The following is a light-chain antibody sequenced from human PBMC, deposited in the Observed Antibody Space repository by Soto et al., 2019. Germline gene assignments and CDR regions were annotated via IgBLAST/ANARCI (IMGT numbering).Light chain of an antibody. CDR2: DVT. CDR3: CSYAGSFKEG. V-gene: IGLV2-11*01. J-gene: IGLJ1*01. CDR1: SSHDGGYYF. Sequence: QSVLTQPCSVSGSPGQSVTISCTGTSSHDGGYYFVYWYQQPQGKAPKLMIYDVTKRPSGFPDRFSGSKSSNTAYLTISGLQAEYEADYYCCSYAGSFKEGVGTGTNVTVL.